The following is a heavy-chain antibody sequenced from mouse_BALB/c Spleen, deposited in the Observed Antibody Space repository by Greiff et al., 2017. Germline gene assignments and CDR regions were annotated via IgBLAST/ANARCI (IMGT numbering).Heavy chain of an antibody. CDR1: GDSITSGY. V-gene: IGHV3-8*02. Sequence: EVMLVESGPSLVKPSQTLSLTCSVTGDSITSGYWNWIRKFPGNKLEYMGYISYSGSTYYNPSLKSRISITRDTSKNQYYLQLNSVTTEDTATYYCARIGHYYGSREAMDYWGQGTSVTVSS. D-gene: IGHD1-1*01. J-gene: IGHJ4*01. CDR3: ARIGHYYGSREAMDY. CDR2: ISYSGST.